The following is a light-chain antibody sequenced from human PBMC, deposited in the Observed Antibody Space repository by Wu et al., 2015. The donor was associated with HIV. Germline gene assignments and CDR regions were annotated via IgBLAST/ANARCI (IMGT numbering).Light chain of an antibody. CDR3: QQSYSIPRT. V-gene: IGKV1-39*01. J-gene: IGKJ4*01. CDR2: AAS. Sequence: DIQMTQSPSSLSASVGDRVTISCRASQSIRNYLNWYQQNPGKAPKLLIYAASTLQSGVPSRFSGRGSGTDFTLTISSLQPEDFATYYCQQSYSIPRTFGGGTKVETK. CDR1: QSIRNY.